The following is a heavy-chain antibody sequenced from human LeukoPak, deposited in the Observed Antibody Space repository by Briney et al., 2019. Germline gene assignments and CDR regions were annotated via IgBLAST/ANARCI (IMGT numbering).Heavy chain of an antibody. V-gene: IGHV3-30*18. Sequence: PGRSLRLSCAASGFTFSSYGMHWVRQAPGKGLEWVAVISYDGSNKYYADSVKGRFTISRDNSKNTLYLQMNSLRAEDTAVYYCAKVRGIVVAARGFDYWGQGTLVTVSS. CDR3: AKVRGIVVAARGFDY. CDR1: GFTFSSYG. J-gene: IGHJ4*02. CDR2: ISYDGSNK. D-gene: IGHD6-19*01.